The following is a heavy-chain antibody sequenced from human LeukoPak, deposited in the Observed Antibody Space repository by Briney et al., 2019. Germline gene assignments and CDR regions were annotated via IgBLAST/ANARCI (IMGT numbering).Heavy chain of an antibody. D-gene: IGHD6-19*01. CDR2: INQSGRT. J-gene: IGHJ4*02. Sequence: KPSETLSLTCGVYGGSFSGYYWSWIRQPPGRWLEWIGEINQSGRTNYNPSLKSRVTISVDTSKNQFSLKLTSVTAADTGVYYCATKHSVAVAANPPYFDYWGQGTLVTVSS. CDR1: GGSFSGYY. CDR3: ATKHSVAVAANPPYFDY. V-gene: IGHV4-34*01.